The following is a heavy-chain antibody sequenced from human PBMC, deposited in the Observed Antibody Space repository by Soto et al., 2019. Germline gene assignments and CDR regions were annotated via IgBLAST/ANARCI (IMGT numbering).Heavy chain of an antibody. CDR3: ARSGWYSSTWSDDAFDV. J-gene: IGHJ3*01. Sequence: EVQLVESGGDLVQPGGSLRLSCAASGFTLNDRYMDWVRQAPGKGLEWVGRTRNKANSYTTEYAASVKGRFTISRDDSNNSLYLQMNSLKTEDTAVYYCARSGWYSSTWSDDAFDVWGQGTMVTVSS. CDR2: TRNKANSYTT. V-gene: IGHV3-72*01. CDR1: GFTLNDRY. D-gene: IGHD6-13*01.